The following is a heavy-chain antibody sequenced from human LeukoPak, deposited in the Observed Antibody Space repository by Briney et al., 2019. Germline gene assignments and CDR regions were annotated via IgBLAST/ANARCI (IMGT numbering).Heavy chain of an antibody. CDR2: VYYSGST. Sequence: SETPSHTRIVPGGSISSSSYYWGWIRQPPGEGLEWIGSVYYSGSTYYNPSIKSRVTISVDTSQNQFSLKLSSVTAADTAVYYCARPLSRYSSSGWDFERGVTGLFDPWGPGTLVTVFS. D-gene: IGHD6-19*01. J-gene: IGHJ5*02. CDR3: ARPLSRYSSSGWDFERGVTGLFDP. CDR1: GGSISSSSYY. V-gene: IGHV4-39*01.